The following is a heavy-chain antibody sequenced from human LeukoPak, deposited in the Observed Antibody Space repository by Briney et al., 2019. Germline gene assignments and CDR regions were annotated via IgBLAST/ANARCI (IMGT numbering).Heavy chain of an antibody. CDR2: VHHSGGT. Sequence: SETLSLTCTVSGGSITSNHWSWVRQPPGKGLEWIGQVHHSGGTSYNPSLRSRVTISVDKSENQFSLKLNSVTAADTAVYYCARHGGHYQSDDWGQGTLVTVSS. D-gene: IGHD2-21*01. J-gene: IGHJ4*02. V-gene: IGHV4-4*02. CDR3: ARHGGHYQSDD. CDR1: GGSITSNH.